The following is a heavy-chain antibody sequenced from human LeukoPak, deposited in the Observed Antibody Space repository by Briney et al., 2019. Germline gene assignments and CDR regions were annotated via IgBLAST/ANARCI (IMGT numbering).Heavy chain of an antibody. CDR3: ARHSSGFPAPDY. D-gene: IGHD3-22*01. CDR2: IYSGGST. CDR1: GFTVSSNY. Sequence: PGRPLRLSCAASGFTVSSNYMSWVRQAPGKGLEWVSVIYSGGSTYYADSVKGRFTISRDNSKNTLYLQMNSLRAEDTAVYYCARHSSGFPAPDYWGQGTLVTVSS. J-gene: IGHJ4*02. V-gene: IGHV3-53*01.